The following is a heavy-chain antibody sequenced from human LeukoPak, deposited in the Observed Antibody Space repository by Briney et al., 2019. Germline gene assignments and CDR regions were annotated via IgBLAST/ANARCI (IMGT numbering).Heavy chain of an antibody. CDR3: AKGKAYCSGGSCYNAFDI. Sequence: GGSLRLSCTASGFTFSSYAMSWVRQAPGKGLEWVSGISGSGGSTYYADSVKGRFTISRDNSKNTLYLQMNSLRAEDTAVYYCAKGKAYCSGGSCYNAFDIWGQGTMVTVSS. CDR2: ISGSGGST. D-gene: IGHD2-15*01. J-gene: IGHJ3*02. V-gene: IGHV3-23*01. CDR1: GFTFSSYA.